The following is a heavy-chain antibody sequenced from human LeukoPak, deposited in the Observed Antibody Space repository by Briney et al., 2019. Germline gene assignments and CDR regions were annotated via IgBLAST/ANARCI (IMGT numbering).Heavy chain of an antibody. D-gene: IGHD5-18*01. CDR3: ARRDSYGSNFDY. CDR1: GGTFSSYA. V-gene: IGHV1-69*04. J-gene: IGHJ4*02. Sequence: ASVKVSCKASGGTFSSYAIRRVRQAPGPRLEWMGRIIPIFGKATYAQKFQSRVTITADKSTSTAYMELSSLRSEDTAVYYCARRDSYGSNFDYWGQGTLVTVSS. CDR2: IIPIFGKA.